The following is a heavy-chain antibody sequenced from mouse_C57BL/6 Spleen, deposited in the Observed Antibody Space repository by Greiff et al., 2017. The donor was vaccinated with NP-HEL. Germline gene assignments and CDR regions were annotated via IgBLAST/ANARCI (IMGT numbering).Heavy chain of an antibody. D-gene: IGHD3-2*02. CDR1: GYAFSSYW. J-gene: IGHJ2*01. V-gene: IGHV1-80*01. Sequence: QVHVKQSGAELVKPGASVKISCKASGYAFSSYWMNWVKQRPGKGLEWIGQIYPGDGDTNYNGKFKGKATLTADKSSSTAYMQLSSLTSEDSAVYFCARQLSQYYFDYWGQGTTLTVSS. CDR3: ARQLSQYYFDY. CDR2: IYPGDGDT.